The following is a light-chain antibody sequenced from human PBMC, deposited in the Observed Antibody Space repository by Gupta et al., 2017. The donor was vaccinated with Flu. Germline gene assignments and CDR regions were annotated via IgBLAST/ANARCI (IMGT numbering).Light chain of an antibody. J-gene: IGLJ3*02. CDR1: SSNLRGNT. CDR2: SYY. V-gene: IGLV1-44*01. CDR3: AAWDDSRNGWV. Sequence: SVPTQPPSASGTPGQRVTLSCSGSSSNLRGNTVNWYQQLPGTAPKLLIYSYYQRPSGVPDRFSGSKSGTSASLAISGLQAEDEADYYCAAWDDSRNGWVFGGGTKLTVL.